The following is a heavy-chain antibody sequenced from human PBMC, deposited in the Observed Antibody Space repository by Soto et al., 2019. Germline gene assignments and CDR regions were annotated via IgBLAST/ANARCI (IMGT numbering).Heavy chain of an antibody. CDR2: INHSGST. CDR3: ARRVEDDSSGYYEGYFDY. J-gene: IGHJ4*02. Sequence: SETLSLTCAVYGGSFSGYYWSWIRQPPGKGLDWIGEINHSGSTNYNPSLKSRVTISVDTSKNQFSLKLSTVTAADTAVYYCARRVEDDSSGYYEGYFDYWGQGTLVTVSS. V-gene: IGHV4-34*01. D-gene: IGHD3-22*01. CDR1: GGSFSGYY.